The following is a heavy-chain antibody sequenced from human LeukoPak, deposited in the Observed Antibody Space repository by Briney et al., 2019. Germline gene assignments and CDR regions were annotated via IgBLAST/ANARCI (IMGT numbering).Heavy chain of an antibody. J-gene: IGHJ5*02. Sequence: SETLSLTCAVYGGSFSGYYWSWIRQPPGKGLEWIGEINHSGSTNYNPSLKSRVTISVDTSKNQFSLKLSSVTAADTAVYYCARAGYCSGGSCVYNWFDPWGQGTLVTASS. CDR3: ARAGYCSGGSCVYNWFDP. CDR1: GGSFSGYY. D-gene: IGHD2-15*01. CDR2: INHSGST. V-gene: IGHV4-34*01.